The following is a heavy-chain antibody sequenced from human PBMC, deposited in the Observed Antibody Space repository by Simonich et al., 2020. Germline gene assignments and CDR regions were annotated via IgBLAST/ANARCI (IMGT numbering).Heavy chain of an antibody. CDR2: ISSSSSYI. V-gene: IGHV3-21*01. Sequence: EVQLVESGGGLVKPGGSLRLSCAASGFTFSGYSMNWVRQAPGKGLEWVSSISSSSSYIYYADSVKGRFTISRDNAKNSLYLQMNSLRAEDTAVYYCARALQGIVGATSLGYWGQGTLVTVSS. D-gene: IGHD1-26*01. J-gene: IGHJ4*02. CDR1: GFTFSGYS. CDR3: ARALQGIVGATSLGY.